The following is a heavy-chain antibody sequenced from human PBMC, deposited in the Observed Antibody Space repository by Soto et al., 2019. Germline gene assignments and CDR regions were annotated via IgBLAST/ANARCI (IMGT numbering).Heavy chain of an antibody. CDR3: VRALYDDPIDY. D-gene: IGHD3-16*01. Sequence: GGSLRLSCAASGFPFSTYDMNWVRQAPGKGLEWVSYISGDSAHIYYADSMKGRFTISRDDAKNSLYLQMSSLRVDDTAVYYCVRALYDDPIDYWGQGTLVTVSS. CDR2: ISGDSAHI. CDR1: GFPFSTYD. V-gene: IGHV3-21*01. J-gene: IGHJ4*02.